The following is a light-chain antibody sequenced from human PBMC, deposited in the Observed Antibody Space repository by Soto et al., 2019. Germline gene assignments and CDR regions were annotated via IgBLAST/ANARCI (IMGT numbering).Light chain of an antibody. CDR2: QSD. J-gene: IGLJ3*02. CDR1: SSNIGNNC. Sequence: QSMLTQPPSASATAGQRVTSSCSGSSSNIGNNCVYWYQHVAGTAPKLLIYQSDRRPSGVPARFSGSKSGSSVSLAINGLRSEDEADYYCASWDDSLSGPVFGGGTKLTVL. CDR3: ASWDDSLSGPV. V-gene: IGLV1-47*01.